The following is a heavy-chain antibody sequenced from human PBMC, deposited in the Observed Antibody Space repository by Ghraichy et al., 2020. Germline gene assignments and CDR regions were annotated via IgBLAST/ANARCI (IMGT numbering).Heavy chain of an antibody. Sequence: SQTLSLTCAVYGGSFSGYYWSWIRQPPGKGLEWIGEINHSGSTNYNPSLKSRVTISVDTSKNQFSLKLSSVTAADTAVYYCARLGYGTTVSSRNDYWGQGTLVTVSS. CDR3: ARLGYGTTVSSRNDY. J-gene: IGHJ4*02. V-gene: IGHV4-34*01. CDR1: GGSFSGYY. CDR2: INHSGST. D-gene: IGHD1-7*01.